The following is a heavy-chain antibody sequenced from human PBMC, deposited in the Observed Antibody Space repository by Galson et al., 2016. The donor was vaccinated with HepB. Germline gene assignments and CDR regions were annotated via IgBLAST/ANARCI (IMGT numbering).Heavy chain of an antibody. CDR2: ISGSGGST. V-gene: IGHV3-23*01. CDR1: GFTFSTYA. D-gene: IGHD1-26*01. Sequence: SLRLSCAASGFTFSTYAMSWVRQASGKGLEWVSLISGSGGSTYYADSVKGRFTITRDNSKNKLYLQMNSLRAEDTAVYQCVSGSYDYWGQGTLVTVSS. J-gene: IGHJ4*02. CDR3: VSGSYDY.